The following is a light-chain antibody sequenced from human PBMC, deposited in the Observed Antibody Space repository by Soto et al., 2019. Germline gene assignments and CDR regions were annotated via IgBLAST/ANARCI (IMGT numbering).Light chain of an antibody. CDR1: QCISSW. Sequence: EILMTQSPATLSASPGDSVTISCRASQCISSWLAWYQQKPGQAPRLLIYHASTMDSGIPARFSGSGSGTEFTLTISSLQPEDFAVYYCQKYNSWPWTFGQGTKVDIK. CDR2: HAS. J-gene: IGKJ1*01. V-gene: IGKV3-15*01. CDR3: QKYNSWPWT.